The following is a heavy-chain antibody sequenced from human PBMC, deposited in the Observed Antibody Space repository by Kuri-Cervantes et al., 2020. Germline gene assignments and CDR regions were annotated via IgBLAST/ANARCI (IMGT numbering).Heavy chain of an antibody. J-gene: IGHJ5*02. Sequence: GSLRLSCTVSGGSISSSSYYWGWIRQPPGKGLEWIGSIYYSGQTYYNPSLKSRVTISVDTSKNQFSLKLTSVTAADTAVYYCARYCSNTSCHLPFDPWGQGTLVTVSS. V-gene: IGHV4-39*01. CDR1: GGSISSSSYY. CDR3: ARYCSNTSCHLPFDP. CDR2: IYYSGQT. D-gene: IGHD2-2*01.